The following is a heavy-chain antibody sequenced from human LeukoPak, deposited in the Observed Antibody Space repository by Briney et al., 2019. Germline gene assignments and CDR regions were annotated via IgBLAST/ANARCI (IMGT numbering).Heavy chain of an antibody. CDR1: GFTFSSYE. CDR2: LSSSGSTM. D-gene: IGHD2-2*01. CDR3: ARDFHCSSTACYAPDAFDI. V-gene: IGHV3-48*03. Sequence: QSGGSLRLSCAASGFTFSSYEMNWVRQAPGKGLECVSYLSSSGSTMYCADSVKGRFTISRDNAKNSLYLQMNSLRAEDTAVYYCARDFHCSSTACYAPDAFDIWGQGTLVTVSS. J-gene: IGHJ3*02.